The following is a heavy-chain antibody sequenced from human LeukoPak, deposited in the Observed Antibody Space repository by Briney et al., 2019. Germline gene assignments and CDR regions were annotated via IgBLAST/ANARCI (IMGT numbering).Heavy chain of an antibody. CDR2: INHSGST. Sequence: SETLSLTCAVYGGSFSGYYWSWIRQPPGKGLEWIGEINHSGSTNYNPSLKSRVTISVDTSKNQFSLKLSSVTAADTAVYYCARRIAAAGTVYYYYYMDVRGKGTTVTISS. CDR1: GGSFSGYY. J-gene: IGHJ6*03. V-gene: IGHV4-34*01. D-gene: IGHD6-13*01. CDR3: ARRIAAAGTVYYYYYMDV.